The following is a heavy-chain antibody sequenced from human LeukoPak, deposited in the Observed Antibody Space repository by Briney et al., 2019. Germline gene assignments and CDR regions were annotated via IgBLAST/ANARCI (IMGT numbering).Heavy chain of an antibody. J-gene: IGHJ4*02. Sequence: GGSLRLSCAASGFAFSSYWMSWVRQAPGKGLEWVANIKQDGSEKYYVDSVKGRFTISRDNAKNSLYLQMNSLRAEDTAVYYCARGSYYYDSSGYSVFDYWGQGTLVTVSS. CDR3: ARGSYYYDSSGYSVFDY. V-gene: IGHV3-7*01. D-gene: IGHD3-22*01. CDR2: IKQDGSEK. CDR1: GFAFSSYW.